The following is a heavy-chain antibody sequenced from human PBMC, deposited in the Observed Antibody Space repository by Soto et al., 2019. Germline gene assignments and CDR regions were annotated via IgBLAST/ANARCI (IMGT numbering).Heavy chain of an antibody. Sequence: SETLSLTCTVSGGSISSRSYYWGWIRQPSGKGLEWIGSIYYSGSTYYNPSLKSRVTISVDTSKNQFSLKLSSVTAADTAVYYCARHAPQEVVVVAESGLNWFDPWGQGTLVTVSS. J-gene: IGHJ5*02. D-gene: IGHD2-15*01. V-gene: IGHV4-39*01. CDR2: IYYSGST. CDR3: ARHAPQEVVVVAESGLNWFDP. CDR1: GGSISSRSYY.